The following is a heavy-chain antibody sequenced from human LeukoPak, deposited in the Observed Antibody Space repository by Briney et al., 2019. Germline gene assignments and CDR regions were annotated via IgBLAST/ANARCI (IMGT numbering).Heavy chain of an antibody. J-gene: IGHJ4*02. CDR1: GYNFASSW. CDR2: IYPGDSGG. CDR3: AKINSRQLERGDY. V-gene: IGHV5-51*01. D-gene: IGHD3-3*01. Sequence: GESLNISCKGSGYNFASSWIGWVRQMPGKGLEWMGVIYPGDSGGKYSPSFQGQVTISVDKSINTAYLQWSSLKASDTGMYYCAKINSRQLERGDYWGQGTLVIVSS.